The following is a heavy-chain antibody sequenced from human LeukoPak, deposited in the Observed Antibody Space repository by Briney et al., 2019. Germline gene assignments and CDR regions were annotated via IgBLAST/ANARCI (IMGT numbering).Heavy chain of an antibody. CDR2: ISYDGSNK. V-gene: IGHV3-30-3*01. J-gene: IGHJ4*02. CDR1: RFTFSSYA. CDR3: ARDWASGSYSVYFDY. D-gene: IGHD1-26*01. Sequence: PAGSLRLSCAASRFTFSSYAMHWVRQAPGKGLEWVAVISYDGSNKYYADSVKGRFTISRDNSKNALFLQMNSLRAEDTAVYYCARDWASGSYSVYFDYWGQGTLVTVSS.